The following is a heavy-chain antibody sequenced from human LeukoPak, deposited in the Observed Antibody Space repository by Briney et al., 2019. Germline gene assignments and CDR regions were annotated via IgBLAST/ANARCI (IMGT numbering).Heavy chain of an antibody. CDR2: IIPIFGTA. CDR1: GGTFSSYA. D-gene: IGHD1-26*01. Sequence: GASVKVSCKASGGTFSSYAISWVRQAPGQGLEWMGGIIPIFGTANYAQKFQGRVTITADKSTSTAYMELSSLRSEDTAVYYCAGESSGSYHFDYWGQGTLVTVSS. CDR3: AGESSGSYHFDY. J-gene: IGHJ4*02. V-gene: IGHV1-69*06.